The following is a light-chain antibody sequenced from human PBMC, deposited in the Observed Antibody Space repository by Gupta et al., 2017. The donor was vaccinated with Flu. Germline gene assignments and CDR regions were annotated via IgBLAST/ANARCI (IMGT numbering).Light chain of an antibody. CDR3: SSYTSSSTYVV. V-gene: IGLV2-14*01. Sequence: QSALTQPPSVFGSPGQSLTISCTGTSSDVGGYNYVSWYQQHPGKAPKLMIYEVTNRPSGGSNRFSGSKCGNTASLTISGLQAEDEADYYCSSYTSSSTYVVFGGGTKLTVL. J-gene: IGLJ2*01. CDR1: SSDVGGYNY. CDR2: EVT.